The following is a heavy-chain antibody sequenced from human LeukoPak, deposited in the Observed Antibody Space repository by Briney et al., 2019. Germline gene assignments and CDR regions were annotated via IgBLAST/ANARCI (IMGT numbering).Heavy chain of an antibody. CDR2: IIPIFGTA. J-gene: IGHJ4*02. CDR1: GGTFSSYA. Sequence: GASVKVSCRASGGTFSSYAISWVRQAPGQGLEWMGGIIPIFGTANYAQKFQGRVTITADKSTSTAYMELSSLRSEDTAVYYCARGSSIGGSYFPDDYWGQGTLVTVSS. V-gene: IGHV1-69*06. D-gene: IGHD1-26*01. CDR3: ARGSSIGGSYFPDDY.